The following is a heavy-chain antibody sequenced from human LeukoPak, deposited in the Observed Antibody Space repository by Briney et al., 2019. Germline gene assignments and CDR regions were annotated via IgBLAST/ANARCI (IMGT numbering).Heavy chain of an antibody. CDR2: INPSGGST. Sequence: ASVTVSFTASGYTFTIYYMHWVRQAPGQGLEWMGIINPSGGSTSYAQKFQGRVTMTRDMSTSTVYMELSSLRSEDTAVYYCARTGRYGFMGDYWGQGTLVTVSS. D-gene: IGHD6-19*01. CDR1: GYTFTIYY. V-gene: IGHV1-46*01. CDR3: ARTGRYGFMGDY. J-gene: IGHJ4*02.